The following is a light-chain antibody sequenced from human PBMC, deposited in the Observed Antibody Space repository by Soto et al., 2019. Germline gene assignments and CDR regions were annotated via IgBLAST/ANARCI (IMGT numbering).Light chain of an antibody. CDR2: AAS. V-gene: IGKV1-39*01. Sequence: DIQLTQSPSSLSASVGDRVTMTCRASETISTFLNWYQHKPGEAPKLLISAASRLQSGVPSRFSGSGSGRDFTLTINSLRPEDFASYYCQQSYSSSPITFGPGTRLEIK. CDR3: QQSYSSSPIT. CDR1: ETISTF. J-gene: IGKJ5*01.